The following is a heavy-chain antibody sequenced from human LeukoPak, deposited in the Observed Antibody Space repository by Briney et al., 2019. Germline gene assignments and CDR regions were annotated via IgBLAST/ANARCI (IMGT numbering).Heavy chain of an antibody. CDR3: ARGGGRITIFGVAPRWFDP. Sequence: SETLSLTCTVSGGSISSYYWSWIRQPAGKGLEWIGRIYTSGSTNYNPSLKSRVTMSVDTSKNQFSLKLSSVTAADTAVYYCARGGGRITIFGVAPRWFDPWGQGTLVTVSS. J-gene: IGHJ5*02. V-gene: IGHV4-4*07. D-gene: IGHD3-3*01. CDR1: GGSISSYY. CDR2: IYTSGST.